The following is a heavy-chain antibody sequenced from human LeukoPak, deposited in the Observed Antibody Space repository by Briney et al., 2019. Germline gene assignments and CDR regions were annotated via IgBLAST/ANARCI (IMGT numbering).Heavy chain of an antibody. J-gene: IGHJ2*01. CDR3: AYTWKWVPWYFDL. V-gene: IGHV4-39*07. CDR2: IYYNGNT. CDR1: GGSISSSSCY. D-gene: IGHD1-26*01. Sequence: SETLSLTCTVSGGSISSSSCYWNWIRQPPGKGLEWIGIIYYNGNTHYNPSLKSRVTISVDTSKNQFSLKLSSVTAADTAVYYCAYTWKWVPWYFDLWGRGTLVTVSS.